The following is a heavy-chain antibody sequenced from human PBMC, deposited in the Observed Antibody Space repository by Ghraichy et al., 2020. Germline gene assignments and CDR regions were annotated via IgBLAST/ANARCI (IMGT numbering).Heavy chain of an antibody. V-gene: IGHV4-34*01. CDR3: ASHSGWRSNWFDP. Sequence: SETLSLTCAVYGGSFSGYYWSWIRQPPGKGLEWIGEINHSGSTNYNPSLKSRVTISVDTSNNPFSLKLSSVTAADTAVYYCASHSGWRSNWFDPWGQGTLVTVSS. CDR2: INHSGST. CDR1: GGSFSGYY. J-gene: IGHJ5*02. D-gene: IGHD6-19*01.